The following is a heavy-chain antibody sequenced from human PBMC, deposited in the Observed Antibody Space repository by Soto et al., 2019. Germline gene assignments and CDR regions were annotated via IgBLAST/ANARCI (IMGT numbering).Heavy chain of an antibody. D-gene: IGHD6-19*01. CDR2: INHSGST. CDR1: GGSFSGYY. V-gene: IGHV4-34*01. J-gene: IGHJ4*02. Sequence: SETLSLTCAVYGGSFSGYYWSWIRQPPGKGLEYIGEINHSGSTTYNPSLRSRLTISVDTSKNQFSLKLSSVTAADTALYYCARGSIAVAVTPPLDYWGQGTLVTVSS. CDR3: ARGSIAVAVTPPLDY.